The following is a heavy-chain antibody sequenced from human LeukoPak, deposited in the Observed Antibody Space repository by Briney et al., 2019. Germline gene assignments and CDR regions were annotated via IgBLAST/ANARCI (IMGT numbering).Heavy chain of an antibody. V-gene: IGHV1-69*13. CDR2: IIPIFGTA. D-gene: IGHD2-2*02. CDR3: ARVNRDCSSTSCYNYFDY. Sequence: SVKVSCKASGGTFSSYAISWVRQAPGQGLEWMGGIIPIFGTANYAQKFQGRVTITADESMSTAYMELSSLRSEDTAVYYCARVNRDCSSTSCYNYFDYWGQGTLVTVSS. J-gene: IGHJ4*02. CDR1: GGTFSSYA.